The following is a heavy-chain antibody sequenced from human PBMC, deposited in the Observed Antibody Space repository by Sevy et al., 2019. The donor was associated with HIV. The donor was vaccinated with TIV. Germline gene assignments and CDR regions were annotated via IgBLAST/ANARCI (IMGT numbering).Heavy chain of an antibody. CDR3: AKAPYYDFWGPNYNNWFDP. J-gene: IGHJ5*02. CDR1: GFRFSAFG. Sequence: GGYLRLSCVASGFRFSAFGMAWVRQAAGEGLEWVSGINGGGGSTYYRNSVKGRFTVSRDNSKNTVYLQMNSLRADDTAVYYFAKAPYYDFWGPNYNNWFDPWGQGTLVTVSS. V-gene: IGHV3-23*01. D-gene: IGHD3-3*01. CDR2: INGGGGST.